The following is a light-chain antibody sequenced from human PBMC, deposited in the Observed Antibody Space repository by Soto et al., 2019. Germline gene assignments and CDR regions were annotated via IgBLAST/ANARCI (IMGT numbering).Light chain of an antibody. V-gene: IGLV2-23*01. CDR1: SSDVGSYKF. Sequence: QSVLTQPASVSGSPGQSITISCTGTSSDVGSYKFVSWYQQHPGKAPNLMIYEGSKRTSGVSNRFSGSKSGNTASLTISGLQAEDEADYYCCSYAGSSTLVFGGGTKLTVL. CDR3: CSYAGSSTLV. CDR2: EGS. J-gene: IGLJ2*01.